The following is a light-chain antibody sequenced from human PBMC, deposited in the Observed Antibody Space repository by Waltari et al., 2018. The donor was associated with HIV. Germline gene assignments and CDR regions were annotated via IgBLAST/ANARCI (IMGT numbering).Light chain of an antibody. V-gene: IGKV3-15*01. Sequence: EILMPQSPATLSVSPGEGAILSCRASQSVNSNLAWYQQKPGQTPRLLIYGTSTRATDIPARFSGSGSGTEFTLTISSLQSEDFAVYYCHHYNNWRETFGQGTKVEIK. CDR3: HHYNNWRET. CDR1: QSVNSN. CDR2: GTS. J-gene: IGKJ1*01.